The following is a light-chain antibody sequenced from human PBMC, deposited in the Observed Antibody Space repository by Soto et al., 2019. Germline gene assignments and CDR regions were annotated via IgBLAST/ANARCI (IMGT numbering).Light chain of an antibody. CDR2: GAS. Sequence: EVVLTQSPGTLSLSPGERAALSCRASQSVRSTYLAWYQQKPGQAPRLLIYGASSRATGIPDRFSGSGSGTEFTLTISRLEAEDFAVYYCQLYGSPPLYTFGQGTKLEI. J-gene: IGKJ2*01. CDR3: QLYGSPPLYT. V-gene: IGKV3-20*01. CDR1: QSVRSTY.